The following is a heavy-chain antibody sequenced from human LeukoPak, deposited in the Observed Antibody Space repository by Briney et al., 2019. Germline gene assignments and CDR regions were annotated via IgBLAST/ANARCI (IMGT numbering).Heavy chain of an antibody. CDR2: IYTSGST. D-gene: IGHD1-26*01. J-gene: IGHJ4*02. Sequence: SETLSLTCTASGGSISSYYWSWIRQPPGKGLEWIGYIYTSGSTNYNPSPKSRVTISVDTSKNQFSLKLSSVTAADTAVYYCARMRYSRSYFDYWGQGTLVTVSS. CDR1: GGSISSYY. V-gene: IGHV4-4*09. CDR3: ARMRYSRSYFDY.